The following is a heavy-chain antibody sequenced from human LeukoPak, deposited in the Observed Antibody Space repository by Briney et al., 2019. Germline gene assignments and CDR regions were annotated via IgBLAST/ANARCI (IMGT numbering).Heavy chain of an antibody. D-gene: IGHD4-11*01. V-gene: IGHV4-34*01. J-gene: IGHJ4*02. Sequence: SETLSLTCAVYGGSFNGYYWSWIRQPPGMGLEWIGEINHSGSTNYNPSLKSRVTISVDTSKNQFSLKLSSVTAADTAVYYCARVRSNYDYFDYWGQGTLVTVSS. CDR3: ARVRSNYDYFDY. CDR1: GGSFNGYY. CDR2: INHSGST.